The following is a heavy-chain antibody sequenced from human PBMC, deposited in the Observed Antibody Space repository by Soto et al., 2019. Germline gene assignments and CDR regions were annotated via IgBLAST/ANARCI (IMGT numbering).Heavy chain of an antibody. CDR1: GFTFSSYS. CDR2: ISSSSSYI. V-gene: IGHV3-21*01. Sequence: GGSLRLSCAASGFTFSSYSMNWVRQAPGKGLEWVSSISSSSSYIYYADSVKGRFTISRDNAKNSLYLQMNSLRAEDTAVYYCAREFTDDAFDIWGQGTMVTVSS. J-gene: IGHJ3*02. CDR3: AREFTDDAFDI.